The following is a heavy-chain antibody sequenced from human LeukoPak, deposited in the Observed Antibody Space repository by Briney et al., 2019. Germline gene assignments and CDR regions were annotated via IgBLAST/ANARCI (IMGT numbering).Heavy chain of an antibody. CDR3: ARGPTRYYFDY. CDR2: IYYSGNT. J-gene: IGHJ4*02. V-gene: IGHV4-59*01. CDR1: GGSTTNYY. Sequence: SETLSLTCTVSGGSTTNYYWSWIRQPPGKGLGWIGYIYYSGNTNCNPSLKSRVTISVDTSNNQFSLNLSSVTAADTAVYYCARGPTRYYFDYWGQGTLVTVSS.